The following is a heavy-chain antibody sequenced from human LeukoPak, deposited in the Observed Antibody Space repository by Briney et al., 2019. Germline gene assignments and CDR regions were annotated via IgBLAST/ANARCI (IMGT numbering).Heavy chain of an antibody. CDR2: IYTSGST. CDR3: ARDPYY. Sequence: PSGTLCLTCAVSGGSISSYYRSWIRQPAGKGLEWVGRIYTSGSTNYNPSLKSRVTMSVNTTTNQFSLKLSYVTAADTAVYYSARDPYYWGQGTLVTVSS. V-gene: IGHV4-4*07. J-gene: IGHJ4*02. CDR1: GGSISSYY.